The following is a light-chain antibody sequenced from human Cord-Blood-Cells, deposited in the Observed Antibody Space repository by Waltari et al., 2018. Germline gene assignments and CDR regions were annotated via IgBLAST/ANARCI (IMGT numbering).Light chain of an antibody. CDR1: QSLLHSNGYNY. V-gene: IGKV2-28*01. CDR3: MQALQTPIT. CDR2: LGS. J-gene: IGKJ5*01. Sequence: DIVMTQSPLSLPVTPGAPSYLPCMPRQSLLHSNGYNYLDWYLQKPGQSPQLLIYLGSNRASGVPDRFSGSGSGTDFTLKISRVEAEDVGVYYCMQALQTPITFGQGTRLEIK.